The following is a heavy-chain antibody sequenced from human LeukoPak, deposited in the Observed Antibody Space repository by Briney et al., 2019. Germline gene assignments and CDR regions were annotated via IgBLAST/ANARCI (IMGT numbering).Heavy chain of an antibody. CDR2: INHSGST. D-gene: IGHD2-15*01. J-gene: IGHJ4*02. Sequence: PSETLSLTCAVYGGSFSGYYWSWIRQPPGKGLEWIGEINHSGSTNYNPSLKSRVTISVDTSKNQFSLKLSSVTAADTAVYYCARGGEDIVVVVAATPVGGGDYWGQGTLVTVSS. CDR3: ARGGEDIVVVVAATPVGGGDY. CDR1: GGSFSGYY. V-gene: IGHV4-34*01.